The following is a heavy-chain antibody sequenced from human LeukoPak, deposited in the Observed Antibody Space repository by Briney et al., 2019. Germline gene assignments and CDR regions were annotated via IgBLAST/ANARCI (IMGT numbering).Heavy chain of an antibody. V-gene: IGHV2-5*01. CDR3: AHRHVPDRPFDP. CDR2: IFWTDEK. CDR1: GGSISSYYW. Sequence: TLSLTCTVSGGSISSYYWSWIRQPPGKALEWLALIFWTDEKHYSPSLKSRLTITKDTSKNQVVLTMTNMDPVDTATYYCAHRHVPDRPFDPRGQGTLVTVSS. D-gene: IGHD6-6*01. J-gene: IGHJ5*02.